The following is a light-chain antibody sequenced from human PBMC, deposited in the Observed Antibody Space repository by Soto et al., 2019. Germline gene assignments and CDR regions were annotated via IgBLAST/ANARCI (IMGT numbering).Light chain of an antibody. V-gene: IGKV3-20*01. CDR1: QSVSSSY. Sequence: EIVLTQSPGTLSLSPGERATLSCRASQSVSSSYLAWYQQKPGQAPRLLIHGASSRAAGIPDRFSGSGSGTDFTLTITRLEPEDFAVYYCQQYGSSPITFGQGTRLEIK. J-gene: IGKJ5*01. CDR3: QQYGSSPIT. CDR2: GAS.